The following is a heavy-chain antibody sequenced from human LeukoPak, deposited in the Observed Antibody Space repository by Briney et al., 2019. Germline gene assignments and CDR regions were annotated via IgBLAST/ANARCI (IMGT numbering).Heavy chain of an antibody. J-gene: IGHJ5*02. D-gene: IGHD3-22*01. CDR2: ISAYNGNT. Sequence: EASVKVSYKASGYTFTSYGISWVRQAPGQGLEWMGWISAYNGNTNYAQKLQGRVTMTTDTSTSTAYMELRSLRSDDMAVYYCAREGAVYYDSSGPWFDPWGQGTLVTVSS. CDR1: GYTFTSYG. CDR3: AREGAVYYDSSGPWFDP. V-gene: IGHV1-18*03.